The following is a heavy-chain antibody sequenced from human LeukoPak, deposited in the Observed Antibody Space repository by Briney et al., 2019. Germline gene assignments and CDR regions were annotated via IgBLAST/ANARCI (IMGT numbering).Heavy chain of an antibody. D-gene: IGHD1-26*01. CDR2: ASTDEINQ. CDR3: AKDSQSGSYYYYYYMDV. Sequence: GGSLRLSCAYSGFTFRNHGMHWVRQAPGKGLEWVAVASTDEINQWYADSVKGRFTISRDNSKNTLYLQMNSLRAEDTAVYYCAKDSQSGSYYYYYYMDVWGKGTTVTVSS. J-gene: IGHJ6*03. V-gene: IGHV3-30*18. CDR1: GFTFRNHG.